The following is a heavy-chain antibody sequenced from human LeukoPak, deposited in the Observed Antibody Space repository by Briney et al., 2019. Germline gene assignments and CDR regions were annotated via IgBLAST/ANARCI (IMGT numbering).Heavy chain of an antibody. J-gene: IGHJ4*02. CDR1: GFTFSSYA. CDR2: ISGSGGST. CDR3: AKDQLNRFCSGGSCSITHDS. Sequence: GGSLRLSCAASGFTFSSYAMSWVRQAPGKGLEWVSAISGSGGSTYYADSVKGRFTISRDNSKNTLYLQMNSLRAEDTAVYYCAKDQLNRFCSGGSCSITHDSWGQGTLVTVSS. V-gene: IGHV3-23*01. D-gene: IGHD2-15*01.